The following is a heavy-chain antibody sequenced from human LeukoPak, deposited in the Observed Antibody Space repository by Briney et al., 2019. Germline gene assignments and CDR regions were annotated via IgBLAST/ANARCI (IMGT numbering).Heavy chain of an antibody. CDR1: GGSISSSSYY. D-gene: IGHD6-19*01. Sequence: PSETLSLTCTVSGGSISSSSYYWGWIRQPPGKGLEWIGSIYYSGSTYYNPSLKSRVTISVDTSKNQFSLKLSSVTAADTAVYYCARDRPYNSGWYGYGFDPWGQGTLVTVSS. CDR3: ARDRPYNSGWYGYGFDP. CDR2: IYYSGST. J-gene: IGHJ5*02. V-gene: IGHV4-39*07.